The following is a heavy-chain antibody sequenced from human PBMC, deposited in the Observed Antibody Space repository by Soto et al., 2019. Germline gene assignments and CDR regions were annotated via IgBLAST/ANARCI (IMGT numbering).Heavy chain of an antibody. J-gene: IGHJ4*02. V-gene: IGHV3-23*01. CDR3: PKDPNKQQLVGGYY. D-gene: IGHD6-13*01. Sequence: EVQLLESGGGLVQPGGSLRLSCAASGFTFSSYAMSWVRQAPGKGLEWVSAISGSGGSTYYADSVKGRFTISRDNSKNTLYLQMNSLRAEDTAVYYCPKDPNKQQLVGGYYWGQGTLVTVSS. CDR1: GFTFSSYA. CDR2: ISGSGGST.